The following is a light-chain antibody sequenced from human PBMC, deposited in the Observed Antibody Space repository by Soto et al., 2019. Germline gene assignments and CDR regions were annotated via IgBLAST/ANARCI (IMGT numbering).Light chain of an antibody. CDR2: DVS. CDR1: SSDVGGYNY. J-gene: IGLJ2*01. CDR3: SSYTGSSTSVV. V-gene: IGLV2-14*01. Sequence: QSALTQPASVSGSPGQSITISCTGTSSDVGGYNYVSWYQQYPGKAPKLIIYDVSNRPSGVSNRFSGSKSGNTASLTISGLQAEDEVDYYCSSYTGSSTSVVFGGGTK.